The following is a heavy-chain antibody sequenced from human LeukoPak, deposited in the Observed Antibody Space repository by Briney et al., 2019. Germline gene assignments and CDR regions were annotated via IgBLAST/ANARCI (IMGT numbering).Heavy chain of an antibody. V-gene: IGHV5-51*01. D-gene: IGHD1-1*01. J-gene: IGHJ4*02. CDR3: ARHERSTTGSLLYDN. CDR2: IYPGDSDT. Sequence: GESLKISCKGSGYSFTTYCIGRVRQMPGKGLEWMGIIYPGDSDTRYSPSFQGQVTISPDKSISAAYLQWSSLRASDTAMYYCARHERSTTGSLLYDNWGQGTLVTVSS. CDR1: GYSFTTYC.